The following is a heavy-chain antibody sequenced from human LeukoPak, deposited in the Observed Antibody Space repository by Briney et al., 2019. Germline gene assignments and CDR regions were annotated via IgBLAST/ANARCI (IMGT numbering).Heavy chain of an antibody. V-gene: IGHV4-61*01. CDR3: AREYCGGDCYSHYYYYYMDV. Sequence: SETLSLTCAVSSYSITSGYYWGWIRQPPGKGLEWIGYIYYSGSTNYNPSLKSRVTISVDTSKNQFSLKLSSVTAADTAVYYCAREYCGGDCYSHYYYYYMDVWGKGTTVTVSS. CDR1: SYSITSGYY. D-gene: IGHD2-21*02. J-gene: IGHJ6*03. CDR2: IYYSGST.